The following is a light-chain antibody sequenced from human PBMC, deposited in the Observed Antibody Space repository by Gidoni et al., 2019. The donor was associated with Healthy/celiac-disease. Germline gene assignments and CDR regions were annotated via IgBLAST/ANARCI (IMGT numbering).Light chain of an antibody. Sequence: SYVLTQPPSVSVAPGKTARITCGGNNIGSKSVHWYQRKTGQAPVLVVYDDSGRPSGISERFSGSNSGNTATLTISRVEAGDEADYYCQVWDSSSDHVVFGGGTKLTVL. CDR2: DDS. J-gene: IGLJ2*01. CDR3: QVWDSSSDHVV. V-gene: IGLV3-21*03. CDR1: NIGSKS.